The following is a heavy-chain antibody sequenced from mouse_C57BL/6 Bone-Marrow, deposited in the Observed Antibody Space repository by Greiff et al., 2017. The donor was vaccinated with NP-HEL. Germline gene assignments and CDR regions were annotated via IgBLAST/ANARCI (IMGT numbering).Heavy chain of an antibody. D-gene: IGHD1-1*01. J-gene: IGHJ1*03. CDR1: GFTFSDYG. V-gene: IGHV5-15*01. CDR3: ARNYGSPPWYFDV. CDR2: ISNLAYSI. Sequence: DVQLVESGGGLVQPGGSLKLSCAASGFTFSDYGMAWVRQAPRKGPEWVAFISNLAYSIYYADTVTGRFTISRENAKNTLYLEMSSLRSEDTAMYYCARNYGSPPWYFDVWGTGTTVTVSS.